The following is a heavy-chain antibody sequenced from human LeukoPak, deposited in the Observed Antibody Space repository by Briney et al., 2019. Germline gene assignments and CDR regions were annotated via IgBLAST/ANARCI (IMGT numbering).Heavy chain of an antibody. D-gene: IGHD3-3*01. J-gene: IGHJ4*02. V-gene: IGHV3-21*01. CDR2: ISGRSLYI. CDR1: GFSFSSYT. Sequence: GGSLRLSCAASGFSFSSYTMNWVRQAPGKGLECVSFISGRSLYIYYADSLKGRFTISRDNAKNSLYLQMNSLRADDTAVYYCARGGRFLDDWGRGTLVTVSS. CDR3: ARGGRFLDD.